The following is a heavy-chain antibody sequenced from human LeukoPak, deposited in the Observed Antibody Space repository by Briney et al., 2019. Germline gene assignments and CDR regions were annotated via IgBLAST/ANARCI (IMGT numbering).Heavy chain of an antibody. CDR1: GITFSNYW. D-gene: IGHD3-3*01. J-gene: IGHJ6*03. Sequence: GGSLRLSCAASGITFSNYWMTWVRQAPGKGLEWVADIKQDGSEKLYVNSVRGRFTISRDNAKMSLFLQMNSLRAEDTAVYYCARDNGVVHGVYYMDVWGKGTTVTVS. CDR2: IKQDGSEK. CDR3: ARDNGVVHGVYYMDV. V-gene: IGHV3-7*01.